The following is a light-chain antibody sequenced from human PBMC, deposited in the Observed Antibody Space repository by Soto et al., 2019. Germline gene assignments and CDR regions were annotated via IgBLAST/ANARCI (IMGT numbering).Light chain of an antibody. CDR3: SSYTVSSPIL. V-gene: IGLV2-14*01. J-gene: IGLJ2*01. Sequence: QSVLTQPASVSGSRGQTITISCTGSSSDVGAYNFVSWYQQHPGKAPRVLIFEVSNRPSGVSSRFSGSKSGNTASLTISGLQAEDEADYYCSSYTVSSPILFGGGTKVTVL. CDR2: EVS. CDR1: SSDVGAYNF.